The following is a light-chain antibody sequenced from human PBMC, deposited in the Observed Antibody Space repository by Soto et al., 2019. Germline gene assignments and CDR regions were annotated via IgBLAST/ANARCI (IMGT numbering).Light chain of an antibody. Sequence: QSALTQPPSVSGAPGQRVTISCTGSSSNIGAGYDVHWYQQLPGTAPKLLIYGNSNRPSGVPDRISGSKSGTSASLAITGLQAEDEANYYCQSYDSSLTSWVFGGGTKLTVL. CDR2: GNS. CDR3: QSYDSSLTSWV. CDR1: SSNIGAGYD. J-gene: IGLJ3*02. V-gene: IGLV1-40*01.